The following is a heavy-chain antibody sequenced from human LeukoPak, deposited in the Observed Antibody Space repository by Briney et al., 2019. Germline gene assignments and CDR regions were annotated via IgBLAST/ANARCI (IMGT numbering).Heavy chain of an antibody. V-gene: IGHV3-21*01. J-gene: IGHJ4*02. Sequence: GGSLRLSCAASRFTFSNFAMSWVRQAPGKGLEWVSSISSSSSYIYYADSVKGRFTISRDNAKNSLYLQMNSLRAEDTAVYYCARDGGPANYYFDYWGQGTLVTVSS. CDR1: RFTFSNFA. CDR2: ISSSSSYI. D-gene: IGHD2-15*01. CDR3: ARDGGPANYYFDY.